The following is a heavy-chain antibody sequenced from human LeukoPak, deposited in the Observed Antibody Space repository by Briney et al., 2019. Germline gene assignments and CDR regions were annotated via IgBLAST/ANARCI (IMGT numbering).Heavy chain of an antibody. Sequence: ASVKVSCKASGYIFSDYAIQWVRRASGQGLEWMGWINAGNGKTKYSQKFQGRVTIARETSASTAYMELSGLRSEDTAVYYCARARWTSTVTTYYLDYWGQGTLVTVSS. J-gene: IGHJ4*02. CDR2: INAGNGKT. CDR3: ARARWTSTVTTYYLDY. D-gene: IGHD4-17*01. V-gene: IGHV1-3*01. CDR1: GYIFSDYA.